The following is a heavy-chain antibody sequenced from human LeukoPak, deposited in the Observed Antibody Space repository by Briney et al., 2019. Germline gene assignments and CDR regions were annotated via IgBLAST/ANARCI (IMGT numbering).Heavy chain of an antibody. CDR2: IYYSSST. CDR1: GDSITSYY. Sequence: SETLSLTCSVSGDSITSYYWTWIRQPPGKGLEWVAYIYYSSSTNSNPSLKSRVAISLDTSKSQISLKLTSVSAADTAIYYCARSMAPRPGDYYFDLWGRGTLVTVSS. V-gene: IGHV4-59*08. J-gene: IGHJ2*01. D-gene: IGHD6-6*01. CDR3: ARSMAPRPGDYYFDL.